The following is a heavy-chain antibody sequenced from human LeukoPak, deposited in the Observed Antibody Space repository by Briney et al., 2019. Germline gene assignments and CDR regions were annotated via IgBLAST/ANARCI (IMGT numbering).Heavy chain of an antibody. V-gene: IGHV1-18*01. D-gene: IGHD6-19*01. CDR1: GYTFTSYG. Sequence: ASVKVSCKASGYTFTSYGISWVRQAPGQGLEWMGWISAYNGNTNYAQKLQGRVTITRNTSIDTAYMELSSLRSEDTAVYYCARGTRIAVAGTSQRKKFDFWGQGTLVTVSS. CDR3: ARGTRIAVAGTSQRKKFDF. J-gene: IGHJ4*02. CDR2: ISAYNGNT.